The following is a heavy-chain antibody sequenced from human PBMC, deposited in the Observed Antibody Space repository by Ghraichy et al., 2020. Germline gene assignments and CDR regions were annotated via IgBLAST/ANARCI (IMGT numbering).Heavy chain of an antibody. J-gene: IGHJ6*02. Sequence: LSLTCTVSGGSISSSSYYWGWIRQPPGKGLEWIGSIYYSGSTYYNPSLKSRVTISVDTSKNQFSLKLSSVTAADTAVYYCARPVVRYGMDVWGQGTTVTVSS. CDR3: ARPVVRYGMDV. D-gene: IGHD3-10*01. CDR1: GGSISSSSYY. V-gene: IGHV4-39*01. CDR2: IYYSGST.